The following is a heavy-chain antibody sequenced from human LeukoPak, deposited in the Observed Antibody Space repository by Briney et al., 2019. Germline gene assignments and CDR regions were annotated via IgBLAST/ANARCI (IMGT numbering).Heavy chain of an antibody. V-gene: IGHV1-69*13. CDR2: ITPLFGTA. CDR1: GGTFSKYT. CDR3: ARAGYCSGGSCSHYYYYGMDV. J-gene: IGHJ6*02. Sequence: SVKVSCKASGGTFSKYTISWVRQRPGQGLEWMGGITPLFGTANYAQKFQGRVTITADESTSTAYMELSSLRSEDTAVYYCARAGYCSGGSCSHYYYYGMDVWGQGTTVTVSS. D-gene: IGHD2-15*01.